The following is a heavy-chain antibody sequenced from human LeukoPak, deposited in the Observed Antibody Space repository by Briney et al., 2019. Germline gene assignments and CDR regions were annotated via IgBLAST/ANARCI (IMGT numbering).Heavy chain of an antibody. CDR1: GFTFNSYG. V-gene: IGHV3-30*02. CDR2: LRYDGSNK. D-gene: IGHD6-13*01. J-gene: IGHJ4*02. Sequence: GGSLRLSCAASGFTFNSYGMLWVRPAPGKGLEGVAFLRYDGSNKYYAVSVKGRFTISRDNSKNALYLQRNSLRAEDTAVYYCAKVLFTIAAAGPFDYWGQGTLVTVSS. CDR3: AKVLFTIAAAGPFDY.